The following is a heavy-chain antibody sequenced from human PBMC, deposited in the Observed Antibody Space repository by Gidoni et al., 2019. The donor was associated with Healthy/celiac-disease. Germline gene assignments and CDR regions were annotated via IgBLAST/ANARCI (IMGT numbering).Heavy chain of an antibody. CDR1: GFTFSRYS. V-gene: IGHV3-48*01. Sequence: EVQLVESGGGLVQPGGSLRLSCAASGFTFSRYSMNWVRQAPGKGLEWVSYISSSSSTIYYADSVKGRFTISRDNAKNSLYLQMNSLRAEDTAVYYCARDFGWFGEYAAYYFDYWGQGTLVTVSS. J-gene: IGHJ4*02. CDR3: ARDFGWFGEYAAYYFDY. CDR2: ISSSSSTI. D-gene: IGHD3-10*01.